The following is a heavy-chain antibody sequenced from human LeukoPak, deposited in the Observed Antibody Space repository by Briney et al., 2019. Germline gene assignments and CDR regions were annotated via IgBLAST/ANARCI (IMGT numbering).Heavy chain of an antibody. Sequence: SETLSLTCSVSGGSINSHYWSWIRQPPGKGLEWIGYIYYNEITNYNPSLKSQVTISLDTSKNQFSLALSSVTAADTAVYYCARDWGNIAGDNWFDPWGQGTLVTVSS. J-gene: IGHJ5*02. CDR2: IYYNEIT. CDR3: ARDWGNIAGDNWFDP. CDR1: GGSINSHY. D-gene: IGHD6-13*01. V-gene: IGHV4-59*11.